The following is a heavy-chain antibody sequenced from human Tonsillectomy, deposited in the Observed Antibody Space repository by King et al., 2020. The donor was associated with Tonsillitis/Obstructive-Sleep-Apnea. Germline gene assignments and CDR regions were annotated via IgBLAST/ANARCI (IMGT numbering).Heavy chain of an antibody. CDR3: ARDWSALDI. J-gene: IGHJ3*02. Sequence: MNWVRQSPGQGLEWMVWINTNTGNPTYAQGFTGRFVFSLDTSVSTSYLQISSLKAEDTGVYYCARDWSALDIWVQGTMVTVFS. D-gene: IGHD3-3*01. CDR2: INTNTGNP. V-gene: IGHV7-4-1*02.